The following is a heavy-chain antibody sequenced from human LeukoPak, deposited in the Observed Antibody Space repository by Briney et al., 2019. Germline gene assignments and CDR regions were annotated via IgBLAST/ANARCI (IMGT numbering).Heavy chain of an antibody. J-gene: IGHJ6*02. CDR1: GYSFINYG. V-gene: IGHV1-18*01. CDR2: ISADNGNT. CDR3: GRDWSGSYSWARFYYYGMDV. Sequence: ASVKVSCKASGYSFINYGVSWVRQAPGQGLGWMGWISADNGNTNYAQKLQGRVTMTTDTSTSTAYMELRSLRSDDTAVYYCGRDWSGSYSWARFYYYGMDVWGQGTTVTVSS. D-gene: IGHD1-26*01.